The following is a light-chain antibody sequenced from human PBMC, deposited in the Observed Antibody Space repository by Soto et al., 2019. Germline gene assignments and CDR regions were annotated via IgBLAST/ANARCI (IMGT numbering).Light chain of an antibody. Sequence: DIQMTQSPSSVSALIGDRVTITCRASQGVGSHVNWYQQKPGKAPNLLIHGASNLQSGVPSTFSGRGSETDFTLTISSLQPEDFATYYCQQNYRAPLTFGGGTKVKIK. V-gene: IGKV1-39*01. J-gene: IGKJ4*01. CDR3: QQNYRAPLT. CDR1: QGVGSH. CDR2: GAS.